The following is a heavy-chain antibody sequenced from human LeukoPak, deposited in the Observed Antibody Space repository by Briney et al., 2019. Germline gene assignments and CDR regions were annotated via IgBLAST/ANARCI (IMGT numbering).Heavy chain of an antibody. Sequence: SETLSLTCTVSGGSMSSYYWSWIRQPPGKGLEWIGYIYKSGGTNYNPSVRSRVSISLDTSKNQFSLKLSSVTAADTAVYFCARRFSSGWSPTFDYWGQGILVTVSA. CDR2: IYKSGGT. J-gene: IGHJ4*02. V-gene: IGHV4-59*01. CDR1: GGSMSSYY. CDR3: ARRFSSGWSPTFDY. D-gene: IGHD6-19*01.